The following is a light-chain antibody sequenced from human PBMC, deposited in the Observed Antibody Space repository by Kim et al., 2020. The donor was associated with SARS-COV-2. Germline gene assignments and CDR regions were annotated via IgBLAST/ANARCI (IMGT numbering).Light chain of an antibody. CDR3: QHRSNWPPT. CDR2: DAS. J-gene: IGKJ1*01. CDR1: QSVSSY. Sequence: EIVLTQSPATLSLSPGERATRACKASQSVSSYLAWYQQKRGQAPRLLIYDASNRATGIPARFSGSGSGTAFTLTISSLEPEDFAVYYCQHRSNWPPTFCQGTTVDIQ. V-gene: IGKV3-11*01.